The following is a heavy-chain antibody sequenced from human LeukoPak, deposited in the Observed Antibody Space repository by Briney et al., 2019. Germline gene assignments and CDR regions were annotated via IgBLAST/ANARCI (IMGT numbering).Heavy chain of an antibody. CDR3: ARVTSLTGTIFDS. V-gene: IGHV3-7*02. CDR2: IKQDGSET. J-gene: IGHJ4*02. D-gene: IGHD1-7*01. CDR1: GFTLSNYW. Sequence: GGSLRLSCTASGFTLSNYWMSWVRQTPEKGLEWVANIKQDGSETVYVDSVKGRFTISRDNAQSSLYLQMNSLRVEDTAVYYCARVTSLTGTIFDSWGQGTLVTVSS.